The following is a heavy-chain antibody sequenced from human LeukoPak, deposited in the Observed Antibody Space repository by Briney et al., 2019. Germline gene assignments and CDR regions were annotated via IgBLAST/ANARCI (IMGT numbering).Heavy chain of an antibody. CDR1: GGSISSHY. Sequence: PSETLSLTCTVSGGSISSHYWSWIRQPPGKGLEWIGYINYSGSTNYNPSLKSRVTISVDTSKNQFSLNLSSVTAADTAVYYCARRYRTGVFDCWGQGTLVTVSS. J-gene: IGHJ4*02. D-gene: IGHD7-27*01. V-gene: IGHV4-59*08. CDR3: ARRYRTGVFDC. CDR2: INYSGST.